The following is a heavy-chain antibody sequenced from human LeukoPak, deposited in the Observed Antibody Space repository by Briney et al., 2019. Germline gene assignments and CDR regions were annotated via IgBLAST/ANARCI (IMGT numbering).Heavy chain of an antibody. CDR1: GGSISSSSYY. D-gene: IGHD6-19*01. V-gene: IGHV4-39*01. J-gene: IGHJ4*02. CDR2: IYYSGST. Sequence: PSETLSLTCTVSGGSISSSSYYWGWIRQPPGKGLEWIGRIYYSGSTYYNPSLKSRVTISVDTSKNQFSLKLSSVTAADTAVYYCARRGVRNSSGPLDFDYWGQGTLVTVSS. CDR3: ARRGVRNSSGPLDFDY.